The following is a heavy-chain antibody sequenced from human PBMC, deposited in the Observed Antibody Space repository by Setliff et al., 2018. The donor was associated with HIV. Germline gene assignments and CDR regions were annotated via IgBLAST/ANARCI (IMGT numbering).Heavy chain of an antibody. CDR1: GFTFSDAW. V-gene: IGHV3-15*01. CDR2: IKSKIDSETT. CDR3: ATGFTVRGFRRLDV. Sequence: GGSLRLSCAASGFTFSDAWITWVRQAPGKGLEWLGRIKSKIDSETTDYAAPVKGRFTISRDDSKNTVYLQMNNVKSEDSGLYYCATGFTVRGFRRLDVWGQGTTVTVSS. D-gene: IGHD3-10*01. J-gene: IGHJ6*02.